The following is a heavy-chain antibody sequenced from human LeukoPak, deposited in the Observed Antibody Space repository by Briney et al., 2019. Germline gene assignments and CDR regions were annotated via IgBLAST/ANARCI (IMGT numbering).Heavy chain of an antibody. V-gene: IGHV3-7*01. Sequence: GGSLRLSCAGSGFIFSNYWMSWVRQAPGKGLEWVAHIKQDGSEKYYVDSVKGRFTISRDNAKNSLYLQMNSLRAEDTAVYYCARGGSGDYWGQGTLVTVSS. J-gene: IGHJ4*02. CDR2: IKQDGSEK. CDR1: GFIFSNYW. D-gene: IGHD3-16*01. CDR3: ARGGSGDY.